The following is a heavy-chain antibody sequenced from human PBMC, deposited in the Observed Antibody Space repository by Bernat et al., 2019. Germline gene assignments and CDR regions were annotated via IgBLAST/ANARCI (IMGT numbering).Heavy chain of an antibody. CDR3: ATEQYPTTSPERITYWYFDL. Sequence: QVQLVQSGAEVKKPGASVKVSCKVSGYTLTELSMHWVRQAPGKGLEWMGGFDPEDGETIYAQKFQGRVTMTEDTSTDTAYMELSSLRSEDTVVYYCATEQYPTTSPERITYWYFDLWGRGTLVTVSS. V-gene: IGHV1-24*01. CDR1: GYTLTELS. CDR2: FDPEDGET. J-gene: IGHJ2*01. D-gene: IGHD4-17*01.